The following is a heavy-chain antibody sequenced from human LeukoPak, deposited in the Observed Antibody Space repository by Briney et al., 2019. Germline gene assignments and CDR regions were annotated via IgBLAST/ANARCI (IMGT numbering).Heavy chain of an antibody. CDR2: ISSGTTTI. J-gene: IGHJ6*02. CDR1: GFTFSSYE. D-gene: IGHD1-7*01. V-gene: IGHV3-48*03. Sequence: PGGSLRLSCTASGFTFSSYEMNWVRQAPGKGLEWVSYISSGTTTIYYADSVKGRFTISRDNAKNSLYLQMNSLRAEDTAVYYCASYVTGTADYYYYGMDVWGQGTTVTVSS. CDR3: ASYVTGTADYYYYGMDV.